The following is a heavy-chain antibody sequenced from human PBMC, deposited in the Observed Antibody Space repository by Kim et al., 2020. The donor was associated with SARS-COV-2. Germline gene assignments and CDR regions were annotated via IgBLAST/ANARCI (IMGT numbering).Heavy chain of an antibody. CDR3: ARRPIAVAGTGYFDY. D-gene: IGHD6-19*01. J-gene: IGHJ4*02. CDR2: IYYSGST. V-gene: IGHV4-39*01. CDR1: GGSISSSSYY. Sequence: SETLSLTCTVSGGSISSSSYYWGWIRQPPGKGLEWIGSIYYSGSTYYNPSLKSRVTISVDTSKNQFSLKLSSVTAADTAVYYCARRPIAVAGTGYFDYWGQGTLVTVSS.